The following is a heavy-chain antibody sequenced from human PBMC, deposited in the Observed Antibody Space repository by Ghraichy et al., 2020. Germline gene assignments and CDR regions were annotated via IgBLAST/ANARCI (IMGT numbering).Heavy chain of an antibody. CDR3: AREQPRRNSSSWYWPVEYFQH. D-gene: IGHD6-13*01. J-gene: IGHJ1*01. Sequence: ASVKVSCKASGYTFTSYAMHWVRQAPGQRLEWMGGLNAAKGNTKYSQKFQGRVTITRDTSARTATMELSRLRSEDTAVYYCAREQPRRNSSSWYWPVEYFQHWGQGTLFTVSP. V-gene: IGHV1-3*01. CDR2: LNAAKGNT. CDR1: GYTFTSYA.